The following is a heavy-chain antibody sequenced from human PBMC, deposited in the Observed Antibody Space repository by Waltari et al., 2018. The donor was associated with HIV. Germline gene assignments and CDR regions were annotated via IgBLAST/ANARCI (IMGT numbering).Heavy chain of an antibody. Sequence: QVQLVQSGAEVKKPGASVKVSCKASGYTFPGYYMHWVRQAPGQGLEWMGRINPNSGGTNYAQKFQGRVTMTRDTSISTAYMELSRLRSDDTAVYYCARDPIAAAGTRWFDPWGQGTLVTVSS. CDR3: ARDPIAAAGTRWFDP. CDR1: GYTFPGYY. D-gene: IGHD6-13*01. CDR2: INPNSGGT. J-gene: IGHJ5*02. V-gene: IGHV1-2*06.